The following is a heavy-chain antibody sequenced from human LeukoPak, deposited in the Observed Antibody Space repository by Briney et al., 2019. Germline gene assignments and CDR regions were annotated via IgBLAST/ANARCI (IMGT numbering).Heavy chain of an antibody. D-gene: IGHD1-26*01. J-gene: IGHJ4*02. CDR1: GFTFSSYW. CDR2: IKEDGSDK. V-gene: IGHV3-7*04. CDR3: ARGYYAADY. Sequence: GGSLRLSCAASGFTFSSYWMNWVRQAPGKGLEWVAYIKEDGSDKYYVDSVKGRLTISRDNAKISLHLQMNSLRAEDTAVYYCARGYYAADYWGQGTLVTVSS.